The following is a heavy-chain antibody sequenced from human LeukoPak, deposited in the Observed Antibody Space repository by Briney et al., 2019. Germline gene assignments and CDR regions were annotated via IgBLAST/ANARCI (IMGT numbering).Heavy chain of an antibody. J-gene: IGHJ5*02. Sequence: SVKVSCKASGGTFSSYAISWVRQAPGQGLEWMGRIIPILGIANYAQKFQGRVTITADKSTGTAYMELSSLRSEDTAVYYCVRVAMVRGVITSTWFDPWGQGTLVTVSS. CDR2: IIPILGIA. D-gene: IGHD3-10*01. CDR3: VRVAMVRGVITSTWFDP. CDR1: GGTFSSYA. V-gene: IGHV1-69*04.